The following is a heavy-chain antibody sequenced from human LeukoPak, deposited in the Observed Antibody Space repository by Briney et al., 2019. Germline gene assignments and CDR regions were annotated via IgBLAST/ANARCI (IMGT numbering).Heavy chain of an antibody. CDR1: GGSISSYY. CDR3: ARGASTVVTPFDY. Sequence: SETLSLTCTVSGGSISSYYWSWIRQPPGKGLEWIGYICYSGSTNYNPSLNSRVTISVDTSKNHFSLKLSSVTAADTAVYYCARGASTVVTPFDYWGQGTLVTVSS. D-gene: IGHD4-23*01. V-gene: IGHV4-59*01. CDR2: ICYSGST. J-gene: IGHJ4*02.